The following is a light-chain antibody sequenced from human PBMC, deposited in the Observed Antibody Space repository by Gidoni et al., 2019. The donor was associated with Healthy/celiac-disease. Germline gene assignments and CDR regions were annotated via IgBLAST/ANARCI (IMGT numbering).Light chain of an antibody. CDR3: QQSYSTPEFT. CDR2: AAS. CDR1: QSISSY. V-gene: IGKV1-39*01. Sequence: DIQMTQSPSSLSASVGDRVTITCRASQSISSYLNWYQQKPGKAPKLLIYAASSLQSGVPSRFSGSRSATDFTLTISSLQPEDFATYYCQQSYSTPEFTFGPGTKVDIK. J-gene: IGKJ3*01.